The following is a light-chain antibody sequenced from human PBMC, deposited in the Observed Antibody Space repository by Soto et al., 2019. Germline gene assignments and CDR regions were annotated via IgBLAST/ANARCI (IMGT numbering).Light chain of an antibody. CDR3: NQYNDWFRYT. J-gene: IGKJ2*01. V-gene: IGKV3-15*01. CDR1: QSVSSD. Sequence: EIVMTQSPATLSVSPGERATLSCRASQSVSSDLAWYQQKPGQAPRLLIYGASTRATGIPARFSGSGSGAEFTLTIGSLLSEDFAVYYCNQYNDWFRYTFGQGTKLEIK. CDR2: GAS.